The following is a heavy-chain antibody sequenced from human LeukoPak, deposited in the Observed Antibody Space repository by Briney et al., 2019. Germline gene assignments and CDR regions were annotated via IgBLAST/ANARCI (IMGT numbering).Heavy chain of an antibody. CDR1: GFTLSSYW. V-gene: IGHV3-7*03. Sequence: GGSLRLSCAASGFTLSSYWMNWARQAPGKGLEWVASINHNGNVNYYVDSVKGRFTISRDNAKNSLYLQMSNLRAEDTAVYFCARGGGLDVWGQGATVTVSS. CDR3: ARGGGLDV. D-gene: IGHD3-16*01. CDR2: INHNGNVN. J-gene: IGHJ6*02.